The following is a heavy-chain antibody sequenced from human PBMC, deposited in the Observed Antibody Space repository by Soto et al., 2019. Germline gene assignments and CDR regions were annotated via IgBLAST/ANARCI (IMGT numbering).Heavy chain of an antibody. CDR2: VADKNENYVT. CDR1: GSG. Sequence: GSGVRRILQETGKGLEWVGRVADKNENYVTTYAASVQGRFSLSRDDPKNTTYLLMNSLKTEDTAIYYYSKYSGSSTTPAALGQGTLVTSPQ. CDR3: SKYSGSSTTPAA. J-gene: IGHJ5*02. D-gene: IGHD1-26*01. V-gene: IGHV3-73*01.